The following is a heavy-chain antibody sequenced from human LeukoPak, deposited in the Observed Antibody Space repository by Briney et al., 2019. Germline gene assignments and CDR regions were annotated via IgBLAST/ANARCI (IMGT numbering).Heavy chain of an antibody. CDR3: ARDAFLEDGGNYMDV. V-gene: IGHV4-31*03. D-gene: IGHD4-23*01. CDR1: GGSISSGGYY. Sequence: SETLSLTCTVSGGSISSGGYYWSWIRQHPGKGLEWIGYIYYSGSTYYNPSLKSRVTISVDTSKNQFSLKLSSVTAADTAVYYCARDAFLEDGGNYMDVWGQGTTVTVSS. CDR2: IYYSGST. J-gene: IGHJ6*02.